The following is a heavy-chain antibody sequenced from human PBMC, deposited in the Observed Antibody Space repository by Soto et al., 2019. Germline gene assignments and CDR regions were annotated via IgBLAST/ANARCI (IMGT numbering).Heavy chain of an antibody. J-gene: IGHJ5*02. D-gene: IGHD3-10*01. CDR3: ARALWFGEFNWFDP. Sequence: QVQLQESGRGLVKPSQTLSLTCTVSGGSISSDNYYWSWIRQPPGKGLEWIGYIYYSGSTYYNPSLKSRVTISVDTSKNQFALKLSSVTAADTAVYYCARALWFGEFNWFDPWGQGTLVIVSS. CDR2: IYYSGST. V-gene: IGHV4-30-4*01. CDR1: GGSISSDNYY.